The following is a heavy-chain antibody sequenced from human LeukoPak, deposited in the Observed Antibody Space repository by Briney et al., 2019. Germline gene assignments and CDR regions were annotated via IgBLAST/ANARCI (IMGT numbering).Heavy chain of an antibody. V-gene: IGHV1-8*01. CDR3: ARDVAAHPFYYYGMDV. J-gene: IGHJ6*02. D-gene: IGHD6-6*01. CDR2: MNPNSGNT. CDR1: GYTFTSYD. Sequence: ASVKVSCKASGYTFTSYDINWVRQATGQGLEWMGWMNPNSGNTGYAQKFQGRVTMTRNTSISTAYMELSSLRSEDTAVYYCARDVAAHPFYYYGMDVWGQGTTVTVSS.